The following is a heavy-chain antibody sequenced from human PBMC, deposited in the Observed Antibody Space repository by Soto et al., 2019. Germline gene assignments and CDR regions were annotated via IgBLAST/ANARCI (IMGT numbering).Heavy chain of an antibody. V-gene: IGHV1-18*01. D-gene: IGHD3-16*01. J-gene: IGHJ3*02. CDR2: ISTYNGNT. CDR3: ARDRLVSIYAFDI. Sequence: QVQLVQSGPEVKKPGASVKVSCKTSGYTFISFAITWVRQAPGQGLEWMGWISTYNGNTNYAPKLQGRVTMTTDTSTSTAYMELRSLSSDDPAVYYCARDRLVSIYAFDIWGQGTMATGSS. CDR1: GYTFISFA.